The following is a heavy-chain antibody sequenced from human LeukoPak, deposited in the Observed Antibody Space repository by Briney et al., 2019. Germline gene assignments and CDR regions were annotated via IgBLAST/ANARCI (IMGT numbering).Heavy chain of an antibody. Sequence: SETLSLTCTVSGGSVSSYYWSWLRRPPGRGLEWIAYLSHSGSSDSNPSLTSRVTTLVDTSKNQFSLKLTSVTAADTAVYYCSRARYANAWYAFDIWGHGTMVTVSS. CDR2: LSHSGSS. CDR1: GGSVSSYY. J-gene: IGHJ3*02. CDR3: SRARYANAWYAFDI. V-gene: IGHV4-59*02. D-gene: IGHD2-2*01.